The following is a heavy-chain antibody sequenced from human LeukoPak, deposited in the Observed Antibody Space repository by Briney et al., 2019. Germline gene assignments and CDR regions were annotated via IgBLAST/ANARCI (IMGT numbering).Heavy chain of an antibody. Sequence: ASVKVSCKASGYTFISYGISWVRQAPGQGLEWMGWISAYNGNTNYAQKLQGRVTMTTDTSTSTAYMELRSLRSDDTAVYYCARGGRTYYDILTGYYRGYFDYWGQGTLVTVSS. CDR2: ISAYNGNT. CDR3: ARGGRTYYDILTGYYRGYFDY. J-gene: IGHJ4*02. CDR1: GYTFISYG. D-gene: IGHD3-9*01. V-gene: IGHV1-18*01.